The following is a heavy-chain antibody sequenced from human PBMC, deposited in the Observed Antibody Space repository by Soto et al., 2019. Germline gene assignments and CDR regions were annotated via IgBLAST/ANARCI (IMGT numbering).Heavy chain of an antibody. CDR1: GFTFSGSA. J-gene: IGHJ4*02. V-gene: IGHV3-73*01. D-gene: IGHD3-22*01. Sequence: GGSLRLSCAASGFTFSGSAMHWVRQASGKGLEWVGRIRSKANSYATAYAASVKGRFTISRDDSKNTAYLQMNSLKTEDTAVYFCYTNSPDDMISNWGQGNLVTVSS. CDR2: IRSKANSYAT. CDR3: YTNSPDDMISN.